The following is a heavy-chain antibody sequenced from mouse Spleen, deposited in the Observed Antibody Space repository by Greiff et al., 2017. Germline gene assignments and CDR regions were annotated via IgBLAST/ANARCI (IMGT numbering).Heavy chain of an antibody. Sequence: EVQLQESGPGLVKPSQSLSLTCSVTGYSITSCYYWNWIRQFPGNQLEWMGFISYDGSNNYNPSLKNRISITRDPSKNQFFLKLNSVTTEDTATYDCARDRDYGSGYGFAYWGQGTLVTVSA. CDR1: GYSITSCYY. V-gene: IGHV3-6*01. CDR3: ARDRDYGSGYGFAY. D-gene: IGHD1-1*01. CDR2: ISYDGSN. J-gene: IGHJ3*01.